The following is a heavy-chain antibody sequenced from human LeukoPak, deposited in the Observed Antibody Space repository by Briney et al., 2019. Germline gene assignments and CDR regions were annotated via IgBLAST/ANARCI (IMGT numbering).Heavy chain of an antibody. CDR1: GGTFSSYA. CDR2: IIPIFGTA. J-gene: IGHJ4*02. Sequence: SVKVSCKASGGTFSSYAISWVRQAPGQGLEWMGGIIPIFGTANYAQKFQGRVTITAAESTSTAYMELSSLRSEDTAVYYCARDWDVWGSYRSPYYWGQGTLVTVSS. V-gene: IGHV1-69*13. CDR3: ARDWDVWGSYRSPYY. D-gene: IGHD3-16*02.